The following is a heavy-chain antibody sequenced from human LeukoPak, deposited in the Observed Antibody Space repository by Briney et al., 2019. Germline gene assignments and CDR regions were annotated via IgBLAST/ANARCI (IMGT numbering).Heavy chain of an antibody. V-gene: IGHV4-59*01. J-gene: IGHJ4*02. Sequence: PSETLSLTCTVSARSISSDYWSWIRQSPGKGLEWIGYIYYSGTTSYNPSLKSRVTISLDTSKNQFSLKLSSVTAADTAVYYCARGANWGSPDYWGQGTLVTVSS. CDR2: IYYSGTT. CDR3: ARGANWGSPDY. D-gene: IGHD7-27*01. CDR1: ARSISSDY.